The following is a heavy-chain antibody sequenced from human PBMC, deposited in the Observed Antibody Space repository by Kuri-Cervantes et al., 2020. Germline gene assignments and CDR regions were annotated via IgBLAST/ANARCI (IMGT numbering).Heavy chain of an antibody. CDR1: GFSLSASGVG. CDR3: AHLRHHYYGSGSYGY. V-gene: IGHV2-5*01. CDR2: VYWKDDK. D-gene: IGHD3-10*01. Sequence: SGPTXVXPTQTLTLTCAFXGFSLSASGVGVAWIRQPPGKALEWLALVYWKDDKRYSPSLKSRLTITKDTSKNQVLLTVTNMDPVDTATYYCAHLRHHYYGSGSYGYWGQGTLVTVSS. J-gene: IGHJ4*02.